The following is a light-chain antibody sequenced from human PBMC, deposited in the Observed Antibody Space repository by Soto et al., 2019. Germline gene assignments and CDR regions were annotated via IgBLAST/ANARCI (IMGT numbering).Light chain of an antibody. Sequence: QSALTQPASVSGSPGQSITISCTGTSSDVGGYNYVSWYQHHPGKAPKLMIYEVSNRPSGVSIRFSGSKSGNTASLTISGLQAEDEADYYCSSYSNSSTHVVFGGGTKLTVL. V-gene: IGLV2-14*01. CDR1: SSDVGGYNY. J-gene: IGLJ2*01. CDR3: SSYSNSSTHVV. CDR2: EVS.